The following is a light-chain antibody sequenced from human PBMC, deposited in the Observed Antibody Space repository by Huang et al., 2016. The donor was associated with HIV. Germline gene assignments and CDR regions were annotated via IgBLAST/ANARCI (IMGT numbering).Light chain of an antibody. Sequence: DIQMTQSPSSLSASVGDRVTITFQASLDISNFLNWYQQKPGKAPKLLIFDASNLATGVPSRFSGSGSWTDFTFTISSLQPEDFATYHCQQYDTLPLTFGGGTKVEI. CDR2: DAS. CDR1: LDISNF. V-gene: IGKV1-33*01. J-gene: IGKJ4*01. CDR3: QQYDTLPLT.